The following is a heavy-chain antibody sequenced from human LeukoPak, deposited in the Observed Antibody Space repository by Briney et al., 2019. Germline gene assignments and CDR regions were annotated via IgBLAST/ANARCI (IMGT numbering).Heavy chain of an antibody. D-gene: IGHD3-22*01. CDR2: ISGSGGSI. J-gene: IGHJ4*02. CDR3: AKDSSGYSDYFDY. CDR1: GFTVSSNY. V-gene: IGHV3-23*01. Sequence: GGSLRLSCAASGFTVSSNYMSWVRQAPGKGLEWVSAISGSGGSIYYADSVKGRFTISRDNSKNTLYLQMNSLRPEDTAVYYCAKDSSGYSDYFDYWGQGTLVTVSS.